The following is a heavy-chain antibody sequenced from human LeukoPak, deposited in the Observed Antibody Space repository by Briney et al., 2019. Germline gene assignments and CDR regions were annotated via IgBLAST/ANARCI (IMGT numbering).Heavy chain of an antibody. D-gene: IGHD6-13*01. V-gene: IGHV3-30*18. CDR3: AKLLKQQLADFDY. J-gene: IGHJ4*02. CDR2: MSYDGSNK. CDR1: GFTFSSYG. Sequence: PGGSLRLSCAASGFTFSSYGMHWVRQAPGKGLEWVAVMSYDGSNKYYADSVKGRFTISRDNSKNTLYLQMNSLRAEDTAVYYCAKLLKQQLADFDYWGQGTLVTVSS.